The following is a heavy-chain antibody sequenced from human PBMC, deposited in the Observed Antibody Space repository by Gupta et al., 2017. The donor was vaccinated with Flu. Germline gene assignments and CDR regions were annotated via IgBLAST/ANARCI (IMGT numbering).Heavy chain of an antibody. CDR2: SSGSGGST. D-gene: IGHD3-3*01. Sequence: LEFGGGLVQPGGSLRLCGAASVFPFSRYAMSWVPVSPGKGLEWGSASSGSGGSTYYADSVKGRFTISRDNSKNTLYLQMNSLRAEDPAVYYCAKQPGYDFWIGPPARVVYGMDVWSQGTTITVSS. CDR3: AKQPGYDFWIGPPARVVYGMDV. J-gene: IGHJ6*02. CDR1: VFPFSRYA. V-gene: IGHV3-23*01.